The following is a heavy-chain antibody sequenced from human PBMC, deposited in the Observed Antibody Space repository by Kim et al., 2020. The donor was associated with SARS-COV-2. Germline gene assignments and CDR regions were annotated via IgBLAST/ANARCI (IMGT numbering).Heavy chain of an antibody. CDR1: GFTFSSYW. Sequence: GGSLRLSCAAPGFTFSSYWMHWVRQAPGKGLVWVSRINSDGSSTSYADSVKGRFTISRDNAKNTLYLQMNSLRAEDTAVYYCARGTMVRGVITHWGQGTLVTVSS. J-gene: IGHJ4*02. V-gene: IGHV3-74*01. CDR2: INSDGSST. D-gene: IGHD3-10*01. CDR3: ARGTMVRGVITH.